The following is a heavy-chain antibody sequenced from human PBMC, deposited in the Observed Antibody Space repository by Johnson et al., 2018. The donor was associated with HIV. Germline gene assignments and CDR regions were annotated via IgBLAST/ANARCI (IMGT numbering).Heavy chain of an antibody. Sequence: QVQLVESGGGVVQPGGSLRLSCAASGFTFSSYAMHWVRQAPGKGLEWVAVISYDGSNKYYADSVKGRFTISRDNSMNTLYLQMNSLTIDDTAVYYCAKDPRYKYGGAFDIWGQGTMVTVSS. CDR3: AKDPRYKYGGAFDI. V-gene: IGHV3-30-3*01. CDR2: ISYDGSNK. CDR1: GFTFSSYA. D-gene: IGHD3-16*01. J-gene: IGHJ3*02.